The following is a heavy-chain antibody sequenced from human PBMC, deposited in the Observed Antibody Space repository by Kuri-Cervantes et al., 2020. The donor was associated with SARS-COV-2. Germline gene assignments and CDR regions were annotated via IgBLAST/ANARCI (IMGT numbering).Heavy chain of an antibody. V-gene: IGHV4-39*01. Sequence: SETLSLTCTVSGGSISSSSYYWGWIRQPPGKGLEWIGSIYYSGSTYYNPSLKSRVTISVDTSKNQFSLKLSSVTAADTAVYYCAGRGAVAGTVPFFDYWGQGTLVTVSS. CDR3: AGRGAVAGTVPFFDY. D-gene: IGHD6-19*01. CDR2: IYYSGST. CDR1: GGSISSSSYY. J-gene: IGHJ4*02.